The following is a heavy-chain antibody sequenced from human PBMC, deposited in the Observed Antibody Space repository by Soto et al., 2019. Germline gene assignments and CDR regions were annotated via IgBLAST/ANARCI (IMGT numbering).Heavy chain of an antibody. Sequence: GWSLRLSCAASVFSFISFWMHWARQAPGKGLVWVAHIHNDGSRTSYADSVKGRFTISRDNAKNTLYLQMNSLRAEDTAMYYCARDFGEVGSTAAFDIWGQGTMVTVSS. D-gene: IGHD1-26*01. CDR2: IHNDGSRT. J-gene: IGHJ3*02. CDR3: ARDFGEVGSTAAFDI. CDR1: VFSFISFW. V-gene: IGHV3-74*01.